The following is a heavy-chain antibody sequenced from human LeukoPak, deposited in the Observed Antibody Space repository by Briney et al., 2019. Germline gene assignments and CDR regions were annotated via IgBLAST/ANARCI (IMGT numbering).Heavy chain of an antibody. CDR3: ARGSSGSYYIVLVGGLVDI. J-gene: IGHJ3*02. Sequence: GGSLRLSCAASGFTFSSYEMNWVRQAPGKGLEWVSYISSSGSTIYYADSVKGRFTISRDNAKNSLYLQMNSLRAEDTAVYYCARGSSGSYYIVLVGGLVDIWGQGTMVTVSS. D-gene: IGHD3-10*01. CDR2: ISSSGSTI. CDR1: GFTFSSYE. V-gene: IGHV3-48*03.